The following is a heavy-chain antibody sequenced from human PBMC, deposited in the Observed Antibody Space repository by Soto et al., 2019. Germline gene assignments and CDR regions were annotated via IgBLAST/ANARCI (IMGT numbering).Heavy chain of an antibody. CDR3: ARVLPTATYYYGSGVKMGGLDY. CDR1: GGSFSGYY. D-gene: IGHD3-10*01. J-gene: IGHJ4*02. CDR2: INHSGST. Sequence: PSETLSLTCAVYGGSFSGYYWSWIRQPPGKGLEWIGEINHSGSTNYNPSLKSRVTISVDTSKNQFSLKLSSVTAADTAVYYCARVLPTATYYYGSGVKMGGLDYWGQGTLVTVSS. V-gene: IGHV4-34*01.